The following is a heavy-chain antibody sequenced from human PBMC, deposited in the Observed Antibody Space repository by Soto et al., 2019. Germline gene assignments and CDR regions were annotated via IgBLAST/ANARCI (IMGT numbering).Heavy chain of an antibody. D-gene: IGHD6-6*01. J-gene: IGHJ4*02. V-gene: IGHV3-48*01. CDR2: ISSSSTI. CDR1: GFTFSSYS. Sequence: PGGSLRLSCVASGFTFSSYSMNWVRQAPGKGLEWVSYISSSSTIYYADSVKGRFTISRDNAKNSLYLQMNSLRAEDTAVYYCARARPAYFDYWGQGTLVTVSS. CDR3: ARARPAYFDY.